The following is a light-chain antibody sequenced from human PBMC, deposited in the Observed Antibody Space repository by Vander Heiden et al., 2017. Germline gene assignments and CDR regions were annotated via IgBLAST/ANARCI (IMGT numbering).Light chain of an antibody. CDR2: GS. V-gene: IGLV3-21*02. J-gene: IGLJ3*02. CDR1: YIGDKS. Sequence: SYVLTQPPSVSVAPGQTARIPCGGNYIGDKSVHWYQLRPGQAPVLVVYGSDRPSGIPERFSGSNSGNTATLTVTRVEAGDEADYYCQVRDGISAHPSWVFGGGTKLTVL. CDR3: QVRDGISAHPSWV.